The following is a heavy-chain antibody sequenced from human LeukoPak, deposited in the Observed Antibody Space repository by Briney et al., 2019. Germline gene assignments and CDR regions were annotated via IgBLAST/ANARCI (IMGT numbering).Heavy chain of an antibody. CDR1: GYSFTTFW. J-gene: IGHJ4*02. CDR3: ARQNTGGSGLY. CDR2: IHPGDSDT. D-gene: IGHD2-8*02. V-gene: IGHV5-51*01. Sequence: GESLKISCEASGYSFTTFWIGWVRQMPGKGLEWMGIIHPGDSDTTYSPFFQGQVTISADKSINTAYLHWSSLKTSDTAMYYCARQNTGGSGLYWGQGTLVTVSS.